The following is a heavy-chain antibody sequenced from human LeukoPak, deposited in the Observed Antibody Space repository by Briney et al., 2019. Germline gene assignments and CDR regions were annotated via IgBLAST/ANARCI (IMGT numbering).Heavy chain of an antibody. J-gene: IGHJ5*02. CDR3: ARDWGDYCSGGSCSGRGWFDP. D-gene: IGHD2-15*01. V-gene: IGHV4-4*07. CDR2: IYTSGST. CDR1: GGSISSYY. Sequence: SETLSLTCTVSGGSISSYYWSWIRQPAGKGLEWIGRIYTSGSTNYNPSLKSRVTMSVDTSKNQFSLKLTSVTAADTAVYYCARDWGDYCSGGSCSGRGWFDPWGQGTLVTVSS.